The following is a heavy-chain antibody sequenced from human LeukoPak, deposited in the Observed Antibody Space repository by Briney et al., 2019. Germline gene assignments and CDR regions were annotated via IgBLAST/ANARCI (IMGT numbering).Heavy chain of an antibody. CDR3: ARAGIQLWYDY. CDR2: INHSGST. Sequence: SETLSLTCAVYGGSFSSYYWSWIRQPPGKGLEWIGEINHSGSTNYNPSLKSRVTISVDTSKNQFSLKLSSVTAADTAVYYCARAGIQLWYDYWGQGTLVTVSS. CDR1: GGSFSSYY. V-gene: IGHV4-34*01. J-gene: IGHJ4*02. D-gene: IGHD5-18*01.